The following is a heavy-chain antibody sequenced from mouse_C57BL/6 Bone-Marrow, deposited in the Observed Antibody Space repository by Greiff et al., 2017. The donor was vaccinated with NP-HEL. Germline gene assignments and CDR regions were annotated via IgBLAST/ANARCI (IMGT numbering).Heavy chain of an antibody. J-gene: IGHJ1*03. Sequence: VQRVESGPELVKPGASVKISCKASGYAFSSSWMNWVKQRPGKGLEWIGRIYPGDGDTNYNGKFKGKATLTADKSSSTAYMQLSSLTSEDSAVYFCASAYYSNYWYFDVWGTGTTVTVSS. CDR2: IYPGDGDT. CDR3: ASAYYSNYWYFDV. CDR1: GYAFSSSW. V-gene: IGHV1-82*01. D-gene: IGHD2-5*01.